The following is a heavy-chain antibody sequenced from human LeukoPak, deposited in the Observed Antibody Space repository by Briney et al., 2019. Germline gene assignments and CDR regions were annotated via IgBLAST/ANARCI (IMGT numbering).Heavy chain of an antibody. CDR2: INRSAEST. V-gene: IGHV3-23*01. D-gene: IGHD6-13*01. CDR1: GFSYNNYA. Sequence: GGSLRLSCAASGFSYNNYAMSWVRQAPGKGPEWVSAINRSAESTYYADCVRGRFTISRDNSKYTLYLQMNTLWAEHTAVYCCAKGAPTLAAGPDYWGQGTLVTVSS. J-gene: IGHJ4*02. CDR3: AKGAPTLAAGPDY.